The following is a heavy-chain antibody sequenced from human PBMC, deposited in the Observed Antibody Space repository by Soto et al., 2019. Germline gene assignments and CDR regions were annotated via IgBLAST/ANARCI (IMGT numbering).Heavy chain of an antibody. J-gene: IGHJ5*02. V-gene: IGHV4-30-2*01. CDR1: GAPITWGDYS. Sequence: SETLSLTCALSGAPITWGDYSWNWIRQPPGKGLEWIGYIFHGGSTYYNPSLRSRVTISVDRSRTQFSLKMSSVTAADTAVYYCARGRVVVPAAVIFNCLDPWGQGALVTVSS. CDR2: IFHGGST. CDR3: ARGRVVVPAAVIFNCLDP. D-gene: IGHD2-2*01.